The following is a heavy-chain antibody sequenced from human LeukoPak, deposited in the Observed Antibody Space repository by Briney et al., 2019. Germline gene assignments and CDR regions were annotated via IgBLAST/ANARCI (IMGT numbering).Heavy chain of an antibody. V-gene: IGHV1-8*01. CDR3: ARHGSGWYSVDY. CDR1: GYTFTSYD. J-gene: IGHJ4*02. D-gene: IGHD6-19*01. CDR2: MNPNSGNT. Sequence: SVKVSCKASGYTFTSYDINWVRQATGQGLEWMGWMNPNSGNTGYAQKFQGRVTMTRNTSISTAYMELSSLRSEDTAVYYCARHGSGWYSVDYWGQGTLVTVSS.